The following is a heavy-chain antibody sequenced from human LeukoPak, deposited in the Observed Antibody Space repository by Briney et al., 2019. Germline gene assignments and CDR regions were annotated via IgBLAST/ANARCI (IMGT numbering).Heavy chain of an antibody. D-gene: IGHD6-13*01. V-gene: IGHV5-51*01. CDR3: ATGSSSWYRYPDY. Sequence: GESLKISCKGSGYSFTSYWIGWVRQMPGKGLEWTGIIYPGDSDTRYSPSFQGQVTISADKSISTAYLQWSSLKASDTAMYYCATGSSSWYRYPDYWGQGTLVTVSS. CDR1: GYSFTSYW. CDR2: IYPGDSDT. J-gene: IGHJ4*02.